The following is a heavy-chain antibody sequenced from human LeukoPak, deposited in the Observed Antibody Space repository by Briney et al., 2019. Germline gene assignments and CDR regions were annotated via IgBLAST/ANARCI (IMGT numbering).Heavy chain of an antibody. CDR1: GYNFNGYF. D-gene: IGHD2-15*01. CDR3: ARRGGWDCSANNCLNFDY. CDR2: INPKSGGT. J-gene: IGHJ4*02. V-gene: IGHV1-2*02. Sequence: ASVKVSCKASGYNFNGYFIHWVRQAPGQGLEWMGWINPKSGGTNYAQKFQGRVTMTRDTSISTAYMELSRLRSDDTAVYYCARRGGWDCSANNCLNFDYWGQGTLVTVSS.